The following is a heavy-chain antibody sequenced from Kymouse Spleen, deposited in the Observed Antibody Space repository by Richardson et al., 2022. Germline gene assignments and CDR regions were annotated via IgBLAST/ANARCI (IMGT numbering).Heavy chain of an antibody. CDR1: GGSFSGYY. CDR2: INHSGST. Sequence: QVQLQQWGAGLLKPSETLSLTCAVYGGSFSGYYWSWIRQPPGKGLEWIGEINHSGSTNYNPSLKSRVTISVDTSKNQFSLKLSSVTAADTAVYYCARRGVMVRGLGGWFDPWGQGTLVTVSS. CDR3: ARRGVMVRGLGGWFDP. V-gene: IGHV4-34*01. J-gene: IGHJ5*02. D-gene: IGHD3-10*01.